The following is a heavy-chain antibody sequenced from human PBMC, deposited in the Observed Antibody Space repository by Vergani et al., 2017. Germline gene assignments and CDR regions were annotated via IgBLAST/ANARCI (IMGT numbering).Heavy chain of an antibody. CDR3: ARAVLGYCSSTSCSADY. CDR2: ISYDGSTK. J-gene: IGHJ4*02. V-gene: IGHV3-30-3*01. Sequence: QVQLVESGGGVVQPGRSLRLSCAASGFTFSSYAMNWVRQAPGKGLEWVAVISYDGSTKYYADSVKGRFTISRDNSKNTLYLQMNSLRAEDTAVYYCARAVLGYCSSTSCSADYWGQGTLVTVSS. D-gene: IGHD2-2*01. CDR1: GFTFSSYA.